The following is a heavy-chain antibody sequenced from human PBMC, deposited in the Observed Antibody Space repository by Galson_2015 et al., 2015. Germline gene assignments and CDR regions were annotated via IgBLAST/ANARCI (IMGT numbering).Heavy chain of an antibody. CDR1: GFPFSSYP. V-gene: IGHV3-21*01. CDR2: ISGRSTFI. Sequence: SLRLSCAASGFPFSSYPMNWVRQAPGKGLQWVSSISGRSTFIFYSDSVKGRFTISRDNAKSSLSLQMNSLRGDDTAVYYCTRHLGIGSGSPEFWGQGTLVTVSS. D-gene: IGHD7-27*01. CDR3: TRHLGIGSGSPEF. J-gene: IGHJ4*02.